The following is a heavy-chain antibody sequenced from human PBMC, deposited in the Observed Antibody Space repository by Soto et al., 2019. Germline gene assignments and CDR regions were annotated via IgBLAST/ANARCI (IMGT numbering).Heavy chain of an antibody. D-gene: IGHD3-10*01. Sequence: QVQLVQSGAEVKKPGSSVKVSCKASGGTFSTYTFSWVRQAPGQGLEWMGRSIPVLDVANYAQKFQGRVTISADKSTSTDYMELISLISEDTAVYYCATEVLEHRGPNHAFDLWGQGTLVTVFS. CDR3: ATEVLEHRGPNHAFDL. CDR1: GGTFSTYT. V-gene: IGHV1-69*08. CDR2: SIPVLDVA. J-gene: IGHJ3*01.